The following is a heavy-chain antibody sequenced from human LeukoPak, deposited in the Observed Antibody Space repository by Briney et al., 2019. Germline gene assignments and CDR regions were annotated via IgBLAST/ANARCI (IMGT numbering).Heavy chain of an antibody. Sequence: SVKVSCKASGGTFSSYAISWVRQAPGQGLEWMGRIIPILGIANYAQKFQGRVTITADKSTSTAYMELSSLRSEDTAVYYCARETMVRGVNDAFDIWGQGTMVTVSS. D-gene: IGHD3-10*01. CDR3: ARETMVRGVNDAFDI. CDR2: IIPILGIA. V-gene: IGHV1-69*04. CDR1: GGTFSSYA. J-gene: IGHJ3*02.